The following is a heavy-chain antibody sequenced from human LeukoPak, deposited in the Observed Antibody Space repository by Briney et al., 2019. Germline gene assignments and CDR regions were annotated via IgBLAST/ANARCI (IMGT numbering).Heavy chain of an antibody. V-gene: IGHV3-23*01. Sequence: PGGSLRLSCAASGFTFSSYAMSWVRQAPGKGLEWVSSITNSGGGSTYADSVKGRFTISRDNSKNTLFPQMNTLIAEDTAIYYCAEATIVTVVTPCRLDYWGQGTLVTVSS. CDR1: GFTFSSYA. J-gene: IGHJ4*02. CDR3: AEATIVTVVTPCRLDY. D-gene: IGHD4-23*01. CDR2: ITNSGGGS.